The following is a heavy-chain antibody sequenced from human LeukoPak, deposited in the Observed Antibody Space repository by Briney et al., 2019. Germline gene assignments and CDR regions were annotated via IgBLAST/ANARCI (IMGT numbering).Heavy chain of an antibody. D-gene: IGHD3-10*01. Sequence: PGGSLRLSCAASGFTFSSYAMSWVRQAPGKGLEWVAIVQYDGKNKYYADSVKGRFTISRDNSQNTLYLQMNSLRSEDTAFYFCAKDGVAKGSGSYCDNWGQGTLVTVSS. CDR1: GFTFSSYA. J-gene: IGHJ4*02. CDR2: VQYDGKNK. V-gene: IGHV3-30*02. CDR3: AKDGVAKGSGSYCDN.